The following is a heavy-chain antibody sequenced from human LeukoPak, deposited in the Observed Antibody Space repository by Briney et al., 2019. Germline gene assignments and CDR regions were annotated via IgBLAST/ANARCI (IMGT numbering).Heavy chain of an antibody. Sequence: GGSLRLSCAASGFTFSNAWMSWVRQAPGKGLEWVGRIKSKTDGGTTDYAAPVKGRFTISRDDSKNTLYLQMNSLKTEDTAVYYCTTPYPVVPAEDYWGQGTLVTVSP. D-gene: IGHD2-2*01. J-gene: IGHJ4*02. CDR1: GFTFSNAW. V-gene: IGHV3-15*01. CDR3: TTPYPVVPAEDY. CDR2: IKSKTDGGTT.